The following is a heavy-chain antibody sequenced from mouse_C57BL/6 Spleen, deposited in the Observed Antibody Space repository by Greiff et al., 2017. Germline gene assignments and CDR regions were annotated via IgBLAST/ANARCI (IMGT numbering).Heavy chain of an antibody. D-gene: IGHD3-2*02. J-gene: IGHJ4*01. CDR3: ASHSSGYRYYAMDY. Sequence: EVQLQESGPVLVKPGASVKMSCKASGYTFTDYYMHWVQQSHGKSLEWIGVINPYNGGTSYNQKFKGKATLTVDKSSSTAYMELNSLTSEDSAVYYCASHSSGYRYYAMDYWGQGTSVTVSS. CDR1: GYTFTDYY. CDR2: INPYNGGT. V-gene: IGHV1-19*01.